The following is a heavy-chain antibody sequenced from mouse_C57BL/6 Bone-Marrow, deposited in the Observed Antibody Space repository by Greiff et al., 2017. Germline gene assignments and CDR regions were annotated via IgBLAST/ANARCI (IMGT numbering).Heavy chain of an antibody. CDR3: ARGITTVVPPYWYFDV. Sequence: VKLMESGAELVKPGASVKMSCKASGYTFTTYPIEWMKQNHGKSLEWIGNFHPYNDDTKYNEKFKGKATLTVEKSSSTVYLELSRLTSDDSAVYYCARGITTVVPPYWYFDVWGTGTTVTVSS. V-gene: IGHV1-47*01. D-gene: IGHD1-1*01. CDR1: GYTFTTYP. CDR2: FHPYNDDT. J-gene: IGHJ1*03.